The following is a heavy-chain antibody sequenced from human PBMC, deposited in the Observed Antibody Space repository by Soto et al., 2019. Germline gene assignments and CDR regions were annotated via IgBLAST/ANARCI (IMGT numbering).Heavy chain of an antibody. CDR1: VFPFGANA. V-gene: IGHV3-23*01. Sequence: VGSLRLSCVVSVFPFGANAISWGRQAPGKGPEWVSGLSNTGRRTSYADSVKGRFNISRDNSENTVYLQMNSLRVEDTAVYYCATEMGATQGPFDNWGQGTLVTVSS. CDR2: LSNTGRRT. D-gene: IGHD1-26*01. CDR3: ATEMGATQGPFDN. J-gene: IGHJ4*02.